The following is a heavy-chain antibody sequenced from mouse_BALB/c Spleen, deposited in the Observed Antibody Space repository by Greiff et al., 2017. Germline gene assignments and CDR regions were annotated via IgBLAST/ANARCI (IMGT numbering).Heavy chain of an antibody. Sequence: EVMLVESGGGLVQPGGSLRLSCATSGFTFTDYYMSWVRQPPGKALEWLGFIRNKANGYTTEYSASVKGRFTISRDNSQSILYLQMNTLRAEDSATYYCARDIYYFDYWGQGTTLTVSS. J-gene: IGHJ2*01. CDR3: ARDIYYFDY. V-gene: IGHV7-3*02. CDR1: GFTFTDYY. CDR2: IRNKANGYTT.